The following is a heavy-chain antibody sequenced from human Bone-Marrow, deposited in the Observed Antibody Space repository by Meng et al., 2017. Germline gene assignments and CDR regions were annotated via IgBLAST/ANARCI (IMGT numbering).Heavy chain of an antibody. J-gene: IGHJ4*02. V-gene: IGHV3-23*04. CDR1: GFTFSSYA. Sequence: EGQLVESGGGLVEPVGALRLSGQASGFTFSSYAMSWVRQAPGKGLEWVSAISGSGGSTYYADSVKGRFTISRDNSKNTLFLQMSGLRAEDTAVYYCAKRIMSDSWGQGTLVTVSS. CDR2: ISGSGGST. D-gene: IGHD2/OR15-2a*01. CDR3: AKRIMSDS.